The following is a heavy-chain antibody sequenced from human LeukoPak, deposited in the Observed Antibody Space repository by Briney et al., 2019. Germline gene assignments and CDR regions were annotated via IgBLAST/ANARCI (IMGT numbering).Heavy chain of an antibody. CDR1: GFTVSSNY. CDR3: AKDLGPSLPYDSIFDY. Sequence: GGSLRLSCAASGFTVSSNYMSWVRQAPGKGLEWVSVIYSGGSTYYADSVKGRFTISRDNSKNTLYLQMNSLRAEDTAVYYCAKDLGPSLPYDSIFDYWGQGTLVTVSS. J-gene: IGHJ4*02. CDR2: IYSGGST. D-gene: IGHD3-3*01. V-gene: IGHV3-66*01.